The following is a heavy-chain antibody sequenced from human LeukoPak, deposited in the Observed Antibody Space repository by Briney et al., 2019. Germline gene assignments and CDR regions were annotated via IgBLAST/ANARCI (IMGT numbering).Heavy chain of an antibody. V-gene: IGHV5-51*01. Sequence: PGESLKMSCKCSGYSFTSYWIGWVRQMPGKGLEWMGIIYPGYSDTRYSPSFQGQVTIPADKSVRTAYLPWSSLKASDTAMYYCARHENDYGDLFDYWGQGTLVTVSS. D-gene: IGHD4-17*01. CDR1: GYSFTSYW. CDR3: ARHENDYGDLFDY. CDR2: IYPGYSDT. J-gene: IGHJ4*02.